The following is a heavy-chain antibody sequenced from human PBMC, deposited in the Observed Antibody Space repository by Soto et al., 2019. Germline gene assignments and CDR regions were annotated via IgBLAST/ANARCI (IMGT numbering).Heavy chain of an antibody. D-gene: IGHD1-26*01. V-gene: IGHV4-61*08. CDR3: ARRGKWGSDELDY. CDR2: IYYSGST. Sequence: SETLSLTCTVSGGSINSGGYSWTWIRQPPGKGLEWIAYIYYSGSTNYNPSLKSRVTISVDTSKNQFSLKLSSLTAADTAVYYCARRGKWGSDELDYWGQGTLVTVSS. J-gene: IGHJ4*02. CDR1: GGSINSGGYS.